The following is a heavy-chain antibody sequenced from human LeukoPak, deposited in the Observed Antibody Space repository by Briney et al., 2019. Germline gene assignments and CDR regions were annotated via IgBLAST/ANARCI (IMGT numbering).Heavy chain of an antibody. Sequence: ASVKLSCKASGYTFTSYAMHWVRQAPGQRLEWMGWINAGNGNTKYSQKFQGRVTITRDTSASTAYMELSSLRSEDTAVYYCASRYCSGGSCYSGLDYWGQGTLVTVSS. D-gene: IGHD2-15*01. CDR3: ASRYCSGGSCYSGLDY. CDR1: GYTFTSYA. V-gene: IGHV1-3*01. CDR2: INAGNGNT. J-gene: IGHJ4*02.